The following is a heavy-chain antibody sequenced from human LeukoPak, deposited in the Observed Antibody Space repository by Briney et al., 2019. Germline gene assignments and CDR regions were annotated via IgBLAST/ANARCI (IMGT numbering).Heavy chain of an antibody. CDR1: GGSISSGGYY. D-gene: IGHD6-13*01. CDR2: IYYSGST. Sequence: SETLSPTCTVSGGSISSGGYYWSWIRQHPGKGLEWIGYIYYSGSTYYNPSLKSRVTISVDTSKNQFSLKLSSVTAADTAVYYCARVAPSRDSSSWYSWFDPWGQGTLVTVSS. J-gene: IGHJ5*02. V-gene: IGHV4-31*03. CDR3: ARVAPSRDSSSWYSWFDP.